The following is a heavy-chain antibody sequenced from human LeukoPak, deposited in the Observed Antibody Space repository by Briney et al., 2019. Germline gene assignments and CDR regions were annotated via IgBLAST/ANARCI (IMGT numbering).Heavy chain of an antibody. Sequence: ASVKVSCKASGYTFTNYDINWVRQATGQGLEWMGGMKSDSGNTGYAQKFQGRVTMTRNTSISTAYMELSSLRSEDTAVYYCARGYRFAMIRGVIEYWGQGTLVTVSS. CDR2: MKSDSGNT. J-gene: IGHJ4*02. CDR1: GYTFTNYD. CDR3: ARGYRFAMIRGVIEY. V-gene: IGHV1-8*01. D-gene: IGHD3-10*01.